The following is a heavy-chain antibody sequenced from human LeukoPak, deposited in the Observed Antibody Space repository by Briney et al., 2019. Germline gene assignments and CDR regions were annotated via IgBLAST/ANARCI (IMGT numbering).Heavy chain of an antibody. D-gene: IGHD2-2*01. CDR1: GLTFSSYA. J-gene: IGHJ4*02. V-gene: IGHV3-64*01. CDR2: ISSNGGST. CDR3: ARRSINCSTASCYPDY. Sequence: PGGSLRLSCAASGLTFSSYAMHWVRQAPGKGLEYVSAISSNGGSTYYANSVKGRFTISRDNSKNTLYLQMGSLRAEDMAVYYCARRSINCSTASCYPDYWGQGTLVTVSS.